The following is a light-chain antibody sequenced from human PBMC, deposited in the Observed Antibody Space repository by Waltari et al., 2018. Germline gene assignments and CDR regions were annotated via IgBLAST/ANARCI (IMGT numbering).Light chain of an antibody. V-gene: IGLV2-14*01. Sequence: QSALTQPAPVSGSPGQSITISCTGTSSDVVGYNYVSWYQQHPGKAPKLMIYDVSNRPSGVSNRFSGSKSGNTASLTISGLQAEDEADYYCSSYTSSSTPWVFGGGTKLTVL. CDR3: SSYTSSSTPWV. CDR2: DVS. J-gene: IGLJ3*02. CDR1: SSDVVGYNY.